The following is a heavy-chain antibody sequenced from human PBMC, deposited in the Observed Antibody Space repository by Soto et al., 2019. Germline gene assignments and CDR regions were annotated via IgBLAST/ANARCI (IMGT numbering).Heavy chain of an antibody. CDR2: IFHSGST. V-gene: IGHV4-59*01. D-gene: IGHD5-18*01. CDR1: GGSISGYY. CDR3: AKVRGYASGWRYFDY. J-gene: IGHJ4*02. Sequence: ETLSLTCNVSGGSISGYYWSWIRQAPGKGLQWIGYIFHSGSTSYNPSLRSRVTISVDTSKNQFSLKVNSVTAADTAVYYCAKVRGYASGWRYFDYWGQGTLVTVSS.